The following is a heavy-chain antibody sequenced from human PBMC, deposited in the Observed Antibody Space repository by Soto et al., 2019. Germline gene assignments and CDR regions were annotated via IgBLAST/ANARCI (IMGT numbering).Heavy chain of an antibody. Sequence: GSMRRCLTLSGFPFRRYSINWVRQAPGKGLEWISYINSRSSVIRYADSVQGRFIISRDNAKNSLYLQMNSLKDEDSAVYYCVRDLNWGFDYWGLGALVTVS. CDR2: INSRSSVI. D-gene: IGHD7-27*01. CDR3: VRDLNWGFDY. J-gene: IGHJ4*02. V-gene: IGHV3-48*02. CDR1: GFPFRRYS.